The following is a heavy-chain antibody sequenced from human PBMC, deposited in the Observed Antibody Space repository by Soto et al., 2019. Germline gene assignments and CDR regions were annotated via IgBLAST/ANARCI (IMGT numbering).Heavy chain of an antibody. CDR3: ARGGYDSSGLHYYGMDV. V-gene: IGHV4-59*01. CDR2: IYYSGST. Sequence: SETLSLTCTVSGGSISSYYWSLIRQPPGKGLEWIGYIYYSGSTNYNPSLKSRVTISVDTSKNQFSLKLSSVTAADTAVYYCARGGYDSSGLHYYGMDVWGQGTLVTVSS. D-gene: IGHD3-22*01. J-gene: IGHJ6*02. CDR1: GGSISSYY.